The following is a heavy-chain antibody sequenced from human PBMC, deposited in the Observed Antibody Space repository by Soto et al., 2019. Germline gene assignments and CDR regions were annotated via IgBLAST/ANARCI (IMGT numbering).Heavy chain of an antibody. V-gene: IGHV5-51*01. D-gene: IGHD6-13*01. Sequence: ESLKISCKGSGYSFTSYWIGWLRQMPGKGLEWMGTIYPGDSDTRYSPSFQGQVTISADKSISTAYLQWSSLKASDTAMYYCARSPAAGTPYYYYYYGMDVWGQGTTVTVSS. CDR2: IYPGDSDT. J-gene: IGHJ6*02. CDR1: GYSFTSYW. CDR3: ARSPAAGTPYYYYYYGMDV.